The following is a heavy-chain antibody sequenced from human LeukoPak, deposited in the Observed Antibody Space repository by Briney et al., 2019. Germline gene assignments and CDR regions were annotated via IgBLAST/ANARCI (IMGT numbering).Heavy chain of an antibody. J-gene: IGHJ3*01. V-gene: IGHV4-59*08. Sequence: SETLSLTCTVSGGSISSYYWSWIRQPPGKGLEWIGYIYYSGSTNYNPSLKSRVTISVDTSKNQFSLKLSSVTAADTAVYYCARGVLGYYRFLRMGDNAFDFWGQGTLVTVSS. CDR1: GGSISSYY. CDR2: IYYSGST. D-gene: IGHD3-10*01. CDR3: ARGVLGYYRFLRMGDNAFDF.